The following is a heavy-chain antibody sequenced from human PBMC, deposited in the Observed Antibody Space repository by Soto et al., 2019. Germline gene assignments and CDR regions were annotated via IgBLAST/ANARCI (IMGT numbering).Heavy chain of an antibody. CDR1: GYTFTSNS. CDR3: AREWEPTREYYFDS. V-gene: IGHV1-46*01. J-gene: IGHJ4*02. D-gene: IGHD1-26*01. CDR2: IYPSGGST. Sequence: QVQLVQSGAEVKRPGATVSVSCKASGYTFTSNSIHWVRQAPGQGLEWLGIIYPSGGSTTYSQNFRGRVTMTTDTSTSTVYMHLSSLRSEDTAVYFCAREWEPTREYYFDSWGQGTLVTVSS.